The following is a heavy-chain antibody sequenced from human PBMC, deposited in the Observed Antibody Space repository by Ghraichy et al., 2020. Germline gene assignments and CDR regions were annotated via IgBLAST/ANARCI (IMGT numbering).Heavy chain of an antibody. Sequence: GGSLRLSCAASEFAFRSFSMSWVRQAPGKGLEWVSYISSSGTTIYYADSVKGRFTISRDNAKNSLFLLMNSLRDEDTAVYYCARDRDLITFGGVIVIKDYYHYGLDLWGQGTTVTVSS. V-gene: IGHV3-48*02. CDR2: ISSSGTTI. J-gene: IGHJ6*02. CDR3: ARDRDLITFGGVIVIKDYYHYGLDL. CDR1: EFAFRSFS. D-gene: IGHD3-16*02.